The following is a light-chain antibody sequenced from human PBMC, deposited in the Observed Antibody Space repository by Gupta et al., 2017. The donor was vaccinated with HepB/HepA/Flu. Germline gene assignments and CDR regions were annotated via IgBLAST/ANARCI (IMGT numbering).Light chain of an antibody. V-gene: IGKV1-39*01. Sequence: DMQMTQSPSSLSASVGDRVTITCRASQNISSYLNWYQQEPVKAPHLLIYEASRLQSGVPSRFSGIGSGTDFTLTISSLQPGDFATYFCQQSYLTPYNFGQGTKLEIK. J-gene: IGKJ2*01. CDR2: EAS. CDR3: QQSYLTPYN. CDR1: QNISSY.